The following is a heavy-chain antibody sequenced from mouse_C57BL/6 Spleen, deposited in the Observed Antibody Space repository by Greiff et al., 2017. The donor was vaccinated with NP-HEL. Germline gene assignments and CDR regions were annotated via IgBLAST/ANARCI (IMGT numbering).Heavy chain of an antibody. CDR2: IDPETGGT. CDR3: SRQEYYGQAWFAY. D-gene: IGHD1-1*01. J-gene: IGHJ3*01. CDR1: GYTFTDYE. V-gene: IGHV1-15*01. Sequence: VQLQQSGAELVRPGASVTLSCKASGYTFTDYEMHWVKQTPVHGLEWIGAIDPETGGTAYNQKFKGKAILTADKSSSTAYMQLRRLTSEDTAVYYSSRQEYYGQAWFAYWGQGTLVTVSA.